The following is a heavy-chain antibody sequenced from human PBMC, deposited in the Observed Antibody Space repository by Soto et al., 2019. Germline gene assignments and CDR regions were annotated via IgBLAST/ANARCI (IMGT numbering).Heavy chain of an antibody. V-gene: IGHV4-31*03. Sequence: SETLSLPCTVSGDSISGGGYYWTWLPQHPGKGLEWIGYIFFTGSTYYNPSLKGRVTISVNTSEIQFSLNLTSVTAADTAVYYCARCGYSGPSRWQDPWGQGTLGTVAS. CDR2: IFFTGST. D-gene: IGHD1-26*01. CDR3: ARCGYSGPSRWQDP. CDR1: GDSISGGGYY. J-gene: IGHJ5*02.